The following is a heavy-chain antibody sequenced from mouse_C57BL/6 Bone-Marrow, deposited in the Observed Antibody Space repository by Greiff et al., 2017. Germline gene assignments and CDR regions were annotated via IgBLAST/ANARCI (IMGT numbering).Heavy chain of an antibody. CDR2: IDPSDSYT. J-gene: IGHJ3*01. CDR1: GYTFTSYW. D-gene: IGHD2-3*01. Sequence: QVQLQQPGAELVKPGASVKLSCKASGYTFTSYWMQWVKQRPGQGLEWIGEIDPSDSYTNYNQKFKGKATSTVDTSSSTAYMQLSSLTSEDSAVYYCASYDWFAYWGQGTLVTVSA. V-gene: IGHV1-50*01. CDR3: ASYDWFAY.